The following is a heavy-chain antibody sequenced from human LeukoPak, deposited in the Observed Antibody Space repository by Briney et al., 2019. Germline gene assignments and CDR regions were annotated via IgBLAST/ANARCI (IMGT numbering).Heavy chain of an antibody. D-gene: IGHD3-16*02. CDR3: TTVVDYDYVWGSYRLRGSFDY. Sequence: AGGSLRLSCAASGITFSRFWMSWVRQAPGKGLQWVANINQDGSEKHYVDSVKGRFTISRDNAENSLYLQMNSLRAEDTAVYYCTTVVDYDYVWGSYRLRGSFDYWGQGTLVTVSS. V-gene: IGHV3-7*03. CDR1: GITFSRFW. J-gene: IGHJ4*02. CDR2: INQDGSEK.